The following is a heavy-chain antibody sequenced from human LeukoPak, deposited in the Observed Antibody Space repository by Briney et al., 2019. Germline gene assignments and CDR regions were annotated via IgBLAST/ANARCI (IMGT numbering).Heavy chain of an antibody. Sequence: PGGSLRLSCAASGFTFSSHGMHWVRQAPGKGLEWVAVIWYDGSNKYYADSVKGRFTISRDNSKNTLYLQMNSLRAEDTAVYYCARDHPYDFWSGYSGALDYWGQGTLVTVSS. CDR1: GFTFSSHG. CDR3: ARDHPYDFWSGYSGALDY. D-gene: IGHD3-3*01. V-gene: IGHV3-33*01. J-gene: IGHJ4*02. CDR2: IWYDGSNK.